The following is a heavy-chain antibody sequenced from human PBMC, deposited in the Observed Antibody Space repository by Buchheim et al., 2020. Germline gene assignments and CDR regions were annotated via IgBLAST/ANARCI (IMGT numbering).Heavy chain of an antibody. CDR3: ARGRRSGIAGGFDY. V-gene: IGHV4-34*01. D-gene: IGHD6-13*01. CDR2: INHSGST. Sequence: QVQLQQWGAGLLKPSETLSLTCAVYGGSFSGYYWSWIRQPPGKGLEWNGGINHSGSTNYNPSLKSRVTISVHTSKNPFSLKLSSVTAADTAVYYCARGRRSGIAGGFDYWGQGTL. CDR1: GGSFSGYY. J-gene: IGHJ4*02.